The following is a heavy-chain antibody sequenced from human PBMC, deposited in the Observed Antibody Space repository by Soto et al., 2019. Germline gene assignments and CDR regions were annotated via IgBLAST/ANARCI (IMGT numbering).Heavy chain of an antibody. Sequence: LSLTCTVSGGSISSSSYYWGWIRQPPGKGLEWIGSIYYSGSTYYNPSLKSRVTISVDTSKNQFSLKLSSVTAADTAVYYCLIVVVTATRPMTDYWGQGTLVTVS. V-gene: IGHV4-39*01. J-gene: IGHJ4*02. CDR3: LIVVVTATRPMTDY. CDR2: IYYSGST. CDR1: GGSISSSSYY. D-gene: IGHD2-21*02.